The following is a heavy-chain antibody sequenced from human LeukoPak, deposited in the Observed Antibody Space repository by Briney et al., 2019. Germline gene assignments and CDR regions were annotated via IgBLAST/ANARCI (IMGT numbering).Heavy chain of an antibody. J-gene: IGHJ6*03. CDR2: IYTSGST. CDR1: GGSISSYY. CDR3: ARRVRSPQWLVDYYYMDV. V-gene: IGHV4-4*07. Sequence: SETLFLTCTVSGGSISSYYWSWIRQPAGKGLEWIGRIYTSGSTNYNPSLKSRVTISVDTSKNQFSLKLSSVTAADTAVYYCARRVRSPQWLVDYYYMDVWGKGTTVTVSS. D-gene: IGHD6-19*01.